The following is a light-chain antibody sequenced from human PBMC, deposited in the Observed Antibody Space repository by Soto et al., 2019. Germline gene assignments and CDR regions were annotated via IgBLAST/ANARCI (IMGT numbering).Light chain of an antibody. V-gene: IGLV2-14*01. CDR3: SSYTSSSTLYVV. CDR1: RSDVGGYNY. CDR2: DVS. Sequence: QSALTQPASVSGSPGQSITIYCTGTRSDVGGYNYVSWYQQHPGKAPKLMIYDVSNRPSGVSNRFSGSKSGNTASLTISGLQAEDEADYYCSSYTSSSTLYVVFGGGTKLTVL. J-gene: IGLJ2*01.